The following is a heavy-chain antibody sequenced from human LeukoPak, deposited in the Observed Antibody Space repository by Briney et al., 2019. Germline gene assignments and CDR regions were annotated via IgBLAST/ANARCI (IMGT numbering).Heavy chain of an antibody. D-gene: IGHD6-13*01. CDR1: GGSISGYY. CDR2: IYYSGST. V-gene: IGHV4-59*01. CDR3: ARQEQQLIYNWFDP. Sequence: SESLSLTCTVSGGSISGYYWSWIRQPPGKGLEWIGYIYYSGSTNYNPSLKSRVTISVDTSKNQFSLKLSSVTAADTAVYYCARQEQQLIYNWFDPWGQGTLVTVSS. J-gene: IGHJ5*02.